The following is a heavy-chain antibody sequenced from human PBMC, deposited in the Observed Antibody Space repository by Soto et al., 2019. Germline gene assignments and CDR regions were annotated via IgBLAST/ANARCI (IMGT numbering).Heavy chain of an antibody. CDR2: LLPLFGTT. J-gene: IGHJ5*01. V-gene: IGHV1-69*06. Sequence: QVQLVQSGAEVKKPGSSVKVSCEASGGTFSGHAISWVRQAPGQGPEWMGGLLPLFGTTQHAQNFQDRLTSTSDMSTRPAYMALTGLRFEDMAIYYCVRGPNWGSRLDSWGPGTVVTLSS. CDR1: GGTFSGHA. D-gene: IGHD3-16*01. CDR3: VRGPNWGSRLDS.